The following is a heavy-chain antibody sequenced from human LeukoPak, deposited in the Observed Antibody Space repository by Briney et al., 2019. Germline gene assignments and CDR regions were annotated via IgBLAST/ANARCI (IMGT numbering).Heavy chain of an antibody. D-gene: IGHD5-12*01. V-gene: IGHV4-34*01. CDR2: INHSGST. CDR1: GGSFSGYC. Sequence: SETLSLTCAVYGGSFSGYCWSWIRQPPGKGLEWIGEINHSGSTNYNPSLKSRVTISVDTSKNQFSLKLSSVTAADTAVYYCARGPRRGYSGFDLWGRGTLVTVSS. J-gene: IGHJ2*01. CDR3: ARGPRRGYSGFDL.